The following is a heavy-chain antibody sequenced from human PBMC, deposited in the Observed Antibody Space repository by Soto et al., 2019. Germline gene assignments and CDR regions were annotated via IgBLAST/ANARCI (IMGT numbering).Heavy chain of an antibody. Sequence: QLQLQESGSGLVKPSQTLSLTCAVSGGSISSGGYSWSWIRQPPGKGLEWIGYIYHSGSTYYNPSLKSRVTISVDRSKNQFSLKLSSVTAADTAVYYCARDAHYYGSGSYYSPYYFDYWGQGTLVTVSS. CDR3: ARDAHYYGSGSYYSPYYFDY. D-gene: IGHD3-10*01. J-gene: IGHJ4*02. V-gene: IGHV4-30-2*01. CDR2: IYHSGST. CDR1: GGSISSGGYS.